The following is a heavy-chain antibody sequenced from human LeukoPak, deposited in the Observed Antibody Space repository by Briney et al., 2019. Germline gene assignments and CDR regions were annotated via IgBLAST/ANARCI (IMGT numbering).Heavy chain of an antibody. Sequence: GGSLRLSCAASGFTFSSYAMSWVRQAPGKGLEWVSAISGSGGSTYYADSVKGRFTISRDNSKNTLYLQMNSLRAEDTAVYYCAREPYSSGWYFSYYFDYWGQGTLVTVSS. J-gene: IGHJ4*02. CDR2: ISGSGGST. V-gene: IGHV3-23*01. CDR1: GFTFSSYA. D-gene: IGHD6-19*01. CDR3: AREPYSSGWYFSYYFDY.